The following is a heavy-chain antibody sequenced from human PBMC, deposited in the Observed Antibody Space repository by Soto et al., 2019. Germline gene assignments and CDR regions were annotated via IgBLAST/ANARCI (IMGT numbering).Heavy chain of an antibody. J-gene: IGHJ5*02. CDR3: ARVSTMRGAFDP. V-gene: IGHV1-3*01. Sequence: QVQLVQSGAEVKKPGASVKVSCKASGYTFTSYAMHWVRQAPGQRLEWMGWINAGNGNTKYSQKFQGRVTITRDTSASTAYMALSSLRSEDTAVYYCARVSTMRGAFDPWGQGTLVTVSS. D-gene: IGHD3-22*01. CDR1: GYTFTSYA. CDR2: INAGNGNT.